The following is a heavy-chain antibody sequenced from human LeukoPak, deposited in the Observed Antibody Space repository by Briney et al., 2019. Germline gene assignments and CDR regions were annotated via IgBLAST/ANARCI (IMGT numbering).Heavy chain of an antibody. CDR2: IRYDGSNK. V-gene: IGHV3-30*02. Sequence: TGGSLRLSCAASGFTFSSYGMHWVRQAPGKGLEWVAFIRYDGSNKYYADSVKGRFTISRDNSKSTLYLQMNSLRAEDTAVYYCAKSGCSSTSCSADYWGQGTLVTVSS. CDR3: AKSGCSSTSCSADY. J-gene: IGHJ4*02. CDR1: GFTFSSYG. D-gene: IGHD2-2*01.